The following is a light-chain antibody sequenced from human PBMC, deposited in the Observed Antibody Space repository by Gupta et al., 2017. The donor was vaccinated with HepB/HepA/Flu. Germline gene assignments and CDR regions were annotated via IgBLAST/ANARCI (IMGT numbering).Light chain of an antibody. CDR3: QQDNNYPWT. V-gene: IGKV1-5*03. CDR1: QSFSNC. CDR2: KAS. J-gene: IGKJ1*01. Sequence: DIQMTQSPSTLSASVGDRVTITCRASQSFSNCLAWYQQKPGEAPKLLIYKASSLESGVPSRFSGGGSGTEFTLTISSRQPDDFATYYCQQDNNYPWTFGQGTKVEV.